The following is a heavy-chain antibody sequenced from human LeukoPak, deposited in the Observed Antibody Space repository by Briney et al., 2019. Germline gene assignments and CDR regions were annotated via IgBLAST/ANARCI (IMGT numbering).Heavy chain of an antibody. CDR2: ISSSGSST. J-gene: IGHJ4*02. D-gene: IGHD2/OR15-2a*01. V-gene: IGHV3-23*01. CDR1: GFIFTTYS. CDR3: AKKLQFYASTDYFDY. Sequence: GGSLRLSCAASGFIFTTYSVNWVRQAPGKGLEWVSGISSSGSSTYYEDSVKGRFTISRDNSKNTLYLQMNSLRAEDTAVYYCAKKLQFYASTDYFDYWGQGTLVTVSS.